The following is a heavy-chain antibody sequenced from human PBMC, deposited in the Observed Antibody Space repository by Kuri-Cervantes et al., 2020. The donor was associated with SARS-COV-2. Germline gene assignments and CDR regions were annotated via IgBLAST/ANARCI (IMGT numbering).Heavy chain of an antibody. J-gene: IGHJ3*02. CDR2: ISSSSSTI. CDR1: GFTFSSYS. D-gene: IGHD3-16*02. CDR3: ARRGGYLPPDAFDI. V-gene: IGHV3-48*01. Sequence: GESLKISCAASGFTFSSYSMYWVRQAPGKGLEWVSYISSSSSTIYYADSVKGRFTISRDNAKNSLYVQMNSLRAEDTAVYYCARRGGYLPPDAFDIWGQGTTVTGSS.